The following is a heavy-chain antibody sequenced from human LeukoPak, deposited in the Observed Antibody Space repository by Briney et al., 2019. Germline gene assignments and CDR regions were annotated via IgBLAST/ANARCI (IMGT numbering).Heavy chain of an antibody. V-gene: IGHV4-61*01. CDR3: ARVGPSYYYDSSGYPFDY. J-gene: IGHJ4*02. D-gene: IGHD3-22*01. Sequence: PSETLSLTCTVSGGSVSSGSYYWSWIRQPPGKGLEWIGYIYYSGSTNYNPSLKSRVTISVDTSKNQFSLKLSSVTAADTAVYYCARVGPSYYYDSSGYPFDYWGQGTLVTVSS. CDR1: GGSVSSGSYY. CDR2: IYYSGST.